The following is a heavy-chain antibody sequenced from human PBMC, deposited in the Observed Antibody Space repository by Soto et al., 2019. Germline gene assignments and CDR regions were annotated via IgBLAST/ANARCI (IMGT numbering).Heavy chain of an antibody. Sequence: GGSLRLSCAASGFSFGSYWMGWVRQAPGKGLEWVANIKQDGSEKYYVDSVKGRFTISRDNARNSLYLQMNSLRAEDTAVYYCARVRYSNSSGCYYGMDVWGQGTTVNVSS. D-gene: IGHD6-6*01. CDR3: ARVRYSNSSGCYYGMDV. CDR2: IKQDGSEK. CDR1: GFSFGSYW. V-gene: IGHV3-7*01. J-gene: IGHJ6*02.